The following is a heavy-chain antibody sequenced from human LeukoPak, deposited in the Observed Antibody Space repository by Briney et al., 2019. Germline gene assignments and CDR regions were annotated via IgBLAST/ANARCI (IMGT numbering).Heavy chain of an antibody. CDR3: AKDRYSGTPGGYFDY. Sequence: GGSLRLSCAASGFTFDDYAMHWVRQAPGKGLEWVSLISWDGGSTYYADSVKGRFTISRDNSKNSLYLQMNSLRAEGTALYYCAKDRYSGTPGGYFDYWGQGTLVTVSS. J-gene: IGHJ4*02. CDR2: ISWDGGST. V-gene: IGHV3-43D*03. D-gene: IGHD1-26*01. CDR1: GFTFDDYA.